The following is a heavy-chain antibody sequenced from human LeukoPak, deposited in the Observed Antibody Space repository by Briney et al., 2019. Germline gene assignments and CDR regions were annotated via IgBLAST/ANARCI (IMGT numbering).Heavy chain of an antibody. J-gene: IGHJ6*02. D-gene: IGHD3-10*01. V-gene: IGHV4-34*01. CDR2: INHSGST. CDR3: ARVGELGPDYYYYGMDV. Sequence: SETLSLTCAVYGGSFSGYYWSWIRQPPGKGLEWIGEINHSGSTNYNPSLKSRVTISVDTSKNQFSLKLSSVTAADTAVYYCARVGELGPDYYYYGMDVWGRGTTVTVSS. CDR1: GGSFSGYY.